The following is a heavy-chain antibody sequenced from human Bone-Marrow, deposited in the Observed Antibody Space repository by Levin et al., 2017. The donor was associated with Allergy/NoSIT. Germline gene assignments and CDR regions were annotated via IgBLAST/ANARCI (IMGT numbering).Heavy chain of an antibody. Sequence: GESLKISCAASGFTFSSYAMHWVRQAPGKGLEYVSAISSNGGSTYYANSVKGRFTISRDNSKNTLYLQMGSLRAEDMAVYYCARVRDYYDSSGYYDYWGQGTLVTVSS. CDR1: GFTFSSYA. CDR3: ARVRDYYDSSGYYDY. D-gene: IGHD3-22*01. CDR2: ISSNGGST. J-gene: IGHJ4*02. V-gene: IGHV3-64*01.